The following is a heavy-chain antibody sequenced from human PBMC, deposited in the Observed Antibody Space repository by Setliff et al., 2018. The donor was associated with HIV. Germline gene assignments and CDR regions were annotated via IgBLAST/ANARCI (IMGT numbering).Heavy chain of an antibody. V-gene: IGHV4-4*09. Sequence: PSETLSLTCTVSGDSISTYCWIWIRQPPGKGLEWIGNIYTSGSTNYNPSLKSRVTISVDTSKNQFSLKLSSVTAADTAVYYCARASFYFESSRYYSTVSGFDYWGQGTLVTVSS. CDR3: ARASFYFESSRYYSTVSGFDY. J-gene: IGHJ4*02. CDR2: IYTSGST. CDR1: GDSISTYC. D-gene: IGHD3-22*01.